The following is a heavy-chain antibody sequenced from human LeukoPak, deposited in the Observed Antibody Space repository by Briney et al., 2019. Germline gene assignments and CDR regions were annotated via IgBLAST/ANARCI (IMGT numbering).Heavy chain of an antibody. J-gene: IGHJ6*02. V-gene: IGHV3-7*01. CDR3: ARDRWAILTGSENYYFYGMDV. CDR1: GFTVNTYY. Sequence: GGSLRLSCAASGFTVNTYYMTWVRQVPGKGLEWVANIKQDGSEKTYVDSVKSRFTISRDNAKNSLYLQMNSLRAEDTAVYYCARDRWAILTGSENYYFYGMDVWGQGTTVTVSS. CDR2: IKQDGSEK. D-gene: IGHD3-9*01.